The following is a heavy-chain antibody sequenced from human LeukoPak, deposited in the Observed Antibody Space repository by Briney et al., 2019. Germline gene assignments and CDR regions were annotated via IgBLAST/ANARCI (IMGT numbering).Heavy chain of an antibody. D-gene: IGHD6-13*01. CDR3: AREGGEQQLVPDDWFDP. CDR1: GGSFSGYY. Sequence: PSETLSLTCAVYGGSFSGYYWSWIRQPPGKGLEWIGENNHSGSTNYNPSLKSRVTISVDTSKNQFSLKLSSVTAADTAVYYCAREGGEQQLVPDDWFDPWGQGTLVTVSS. J-gene: IGHJ5*02. CDR2: NNHSGST. V-gene: IGHV4-34*01.